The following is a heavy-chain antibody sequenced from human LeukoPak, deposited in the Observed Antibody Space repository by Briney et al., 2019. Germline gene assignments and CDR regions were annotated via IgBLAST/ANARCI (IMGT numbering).Heavy chain of an antibody. CDR3: AKDQKSIAATGYDY. J-gene: IGHJ4*02. Sequence: GGSLRLSCAAPGFTFANYAISWVRQGPGNGLDSLSTISGSGGSTYYADSVKGRFTISRDNSKNTLFLQMNSLRADDTAVYFCAKDQKSIAATGYDYWGQGTLVTVSS. CDR1: GFTFANYA. V-gene: IGHV3-23*01. CDR2: ISGSGGST. D-gene: IGHD6-13*01.